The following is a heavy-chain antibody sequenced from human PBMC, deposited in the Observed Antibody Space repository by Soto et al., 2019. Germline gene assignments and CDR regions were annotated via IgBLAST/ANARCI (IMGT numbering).Heavy chain of an antibody. Sequence: QVQLQESGPGLVKPSQTLSLTCTVSGGSISSGDYYWSWIRQPPGKGLEWIGYIYYSGSTYYNPSLKSRVTISVDTSKNQFARKRSAVTAADTAVYYCAREHRPFEGVSSGYSLWGQGTLVTVSS. J-gene: IGHJ4*02. D-gene: IGHD3-22*01. CDR3: AREHRPFEGVSSGYSL. CDR2: IYYSGST. V-gene: IGHV4-30-4*01. CDR1: GGSISSGDYY.